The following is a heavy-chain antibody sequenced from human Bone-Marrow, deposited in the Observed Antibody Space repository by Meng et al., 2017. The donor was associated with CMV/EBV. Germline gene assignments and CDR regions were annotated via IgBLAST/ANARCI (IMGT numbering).Heavy chain of an antibody. V-gene: IGHV1-69*13. Sequence: VKVSCKASGGTFSSYAISWVRQAPGQGLEWMGGIIPIFGTANYAQKFQGRVTITTDESTSTAYMELSSLRSEDTAVYYCARGNAPYGDYLLCGMEFCGQGTTVTVAS. J-gene: IGHJ6*02. CDR3: ARGNAPYGDYLLCGMEF. CDR2: IIPIFGTA. CDR1: GGTFSSYA. D-gene: IGHD4-17*01.